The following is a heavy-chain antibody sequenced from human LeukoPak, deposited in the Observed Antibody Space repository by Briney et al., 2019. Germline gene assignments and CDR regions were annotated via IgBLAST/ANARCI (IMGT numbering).Heavy chain of an antibody. CDR3: VRDYSSYDYGWFLY. CDR1: GFIFHDFG. V-gene: IGHV3-20*04. Sequence: GGSLRLSCAASGFIFHDFGMDWVRQVPGKGLQWVSGINWNGVSTAYADSVKGRFTISRDNANNSLYLQMNSLRDEDTAFYYCVRDYSSYDYGWFLYWGRGALVTVSS. J-gene: IGHJ4*02. CDR2: INWNGVST. D-gene: IGHD3-16*01.